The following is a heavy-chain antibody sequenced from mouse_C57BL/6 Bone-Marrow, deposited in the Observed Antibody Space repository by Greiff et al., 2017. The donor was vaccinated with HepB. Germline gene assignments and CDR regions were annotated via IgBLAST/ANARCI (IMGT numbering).Heavy chain of an antibody. V-gene: IGHV1-61*01. J-gene: IGHJ4*01. Sequence: QVQLQQPGAELVRPGSSVKLSCKASGYTFTSYWLDWVKQRPGQGLAWIGNIYPSDSETHYNQKFKDKATLTVDKSSSTAYMQLSSLTSEDSAVYYCARSRDYGYYYAMDYWGQGTSVTVSS. CDR2: IYPSDSET. D-gene: IGHD2-4*01. CDR1: GYTFTSYW. CDR3: ARSRDYGYYYAMDY.